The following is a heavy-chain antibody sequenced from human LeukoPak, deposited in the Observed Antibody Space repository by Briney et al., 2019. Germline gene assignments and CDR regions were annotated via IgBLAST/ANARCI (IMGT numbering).Heavy chain of an antibody. CDR3: AKEQELLWFGPWPD. CDR2: ISGSGGST. CDR1: GFTFSSYA. J-gene: IGHJ4*02. V-gene: IGHV3-23*01. Sequence: PPGGSLRLSCAASGFTFSSYAMNWVRQAPGKGLEWVSAISGSGGSTYYADSVKGRFTISRDNSKNTLYLQMNSLRAEDTAVYYCAKEQELLWFGPWPDWGQGTLVTVSS. D-gene: IGHD3-10*01.